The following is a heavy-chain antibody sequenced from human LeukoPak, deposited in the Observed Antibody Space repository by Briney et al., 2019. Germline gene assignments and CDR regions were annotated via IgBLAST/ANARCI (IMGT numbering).Heavy chain of an antibody. Sequence: TGGSLRLSCAASGFTFSSYWMSWVRQAPGKGLEWVANIKQDGSEKYYVDSVKGRFTISRDNAKNSLYLQMNSLRAEDTAVYYCAKAPNGDYGGNWFDPWGQGTLVTVSS. V-gene: IGHV3-7*03. J-gene: IGHJ5*02. D-gene: IGHD4-17*01. CDR1: GFTFSSYW. CDR3: AKAPNGDYGGNWFDP. CDR2: IKQDGSEK.